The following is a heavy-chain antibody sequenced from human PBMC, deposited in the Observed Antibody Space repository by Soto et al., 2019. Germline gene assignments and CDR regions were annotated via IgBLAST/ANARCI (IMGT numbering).Heavy chain of an antibody. Sequence: GSLRLSCAASGFTFSSYAMTWVRQAPGKGLGWVANISGGGGDTYYVDSVKGRFTISRDNAKNSLYLQMNSLRAEDMAVYYCVKLAAYCTNGLCYYYWDDYWGQGTLVTVSS. CDR1: GFTFSSYA. J-gene: IGHJ4*02. V-gene: IGHV3-7*01. D-gene: IGHD2-8*01. CDR3: VKLAAYCTNGLCYYYWDDY. CDR2: ISGGGGDT.